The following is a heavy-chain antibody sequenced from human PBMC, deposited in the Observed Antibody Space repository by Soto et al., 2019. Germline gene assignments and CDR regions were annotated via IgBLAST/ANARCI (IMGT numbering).Heavy chain of an antibody. CDR1: GGSISSSNW. Sequence: SETLSLTCAVSGGSISSSNWWSWVRQPPGKGLEWIGEIYHSGSTNYNPSLKSRVTISVDKSKNQFSLKLSSVTAADTAVYYCARDLSRYSSGWYVVPYYYYGMDVWGQGTTVTVSS. CDR2: IYHSGST. J-gene: IGHJ6*02. D-gene: IGHD6-19*01. V-gene: IGHV4-4*02. CDR3: ARDLSRYSSGWYVVPYYYYGMDV.